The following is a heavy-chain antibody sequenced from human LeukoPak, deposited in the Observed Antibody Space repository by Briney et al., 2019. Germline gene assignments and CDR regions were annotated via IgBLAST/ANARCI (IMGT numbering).Heavy chain of an antibody. D-gene: IGHD3-22*01. CDR3: VMEDSSGYYLSPEI. CDR2: ISAYNGNT. J-gene: IGHJ3*02. V-gene: IGHV1-18*01. CDR1: GYTFTSYG. Sequence: ASVKVSCKASGYTFTSYGISWVRQAPGQGLEWMGWISAYNGNTNYAQKLQGRVTMTTDTSTSTAYMELRSLRSDDTAVYYCVMEDSSGYYLSPEIWGQGTMVTVSS.